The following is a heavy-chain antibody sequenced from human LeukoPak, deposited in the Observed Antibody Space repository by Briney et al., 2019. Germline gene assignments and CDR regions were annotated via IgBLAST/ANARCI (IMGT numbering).Heavy chain of an antibody. V-gene: IGHV4-39*07. CDR2: IYYSGST. Sequence: SETLSLTCTVSGGSISSSSYYWGWIRRPPGKGLEWIGSIYYSGSTYYNPSLKSRVTISVDTSKNQFSLKLSSVTAADTAVYYCAREGSTSCYHYWGQGTLVTVSS. J-gene: IGHJ4*02. CDR3: AREGSTSCYHY. D-gene: IGHD2-2*01. CDR1: GGSISSSSYY.